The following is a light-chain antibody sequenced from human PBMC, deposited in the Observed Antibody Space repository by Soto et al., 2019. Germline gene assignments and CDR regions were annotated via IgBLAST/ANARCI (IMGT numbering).Light chain of an antibody. Sequence: DIQMTQSPSTLSAYLGDRDNINCLDSNSSSCWLVWYQQNPWKASKFLIYKASSLQSGVPSRFSCSGSETEFTLAISSLQPDDFATYYCQQYNDNWTFGQGTK. CDR1: NSSSCW. CDR2: KAS. CDR3: QQYNDNWT. V-gene: IGKV1-5*03. J-gene: IGKJ1*01.